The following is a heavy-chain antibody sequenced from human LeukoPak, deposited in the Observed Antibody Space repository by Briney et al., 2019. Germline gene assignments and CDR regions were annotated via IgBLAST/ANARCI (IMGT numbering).Heavy chain of an antibody. J-gene: IGHJ4*02. CDR3: ARVYDSSGYSLNYFDY. D-gene: IGHD3-22*01. V-gene: IGHV4-59*12. CDR2: IYYSGST. Sequence: SETLSLTCTVSGGSISSYYWSWIRQPPGKGLEWIGYIYYSGSTNYNPSLKSRVTISVDTSKNQFSLKLSSVTAADTAVYYCARVYDSSGYSLNYFDYWGQGTLVTISS. CDR1: GGSISSYY.